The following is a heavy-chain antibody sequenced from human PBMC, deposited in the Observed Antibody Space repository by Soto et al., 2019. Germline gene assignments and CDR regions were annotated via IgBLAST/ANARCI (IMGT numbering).Heavy chain of an antibody. Sequence: QLQLQESGPGLVKPSETLSLTCTVSGGSISSSSYYWGWIRQPPGKGLEWIGSIYYSGSTYYNPSLKSRVTISVDTSKNQFSLKLSSVTAADTAVYYCARLGDSSPSYFDYWGQGTLVTVSS. CDR1: GGSISSSSYY. D-gene: IGHD3-22*01. CDR3: ARLGDSSPSYFDY. CDR2: IYYSGST. V-gene: IGHV4-39*01. J-gene: IGHJ4*02.